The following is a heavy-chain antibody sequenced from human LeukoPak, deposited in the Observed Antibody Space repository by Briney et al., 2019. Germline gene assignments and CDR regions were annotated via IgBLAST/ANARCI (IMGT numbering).Heavy chain of an antibody. CDR2: ISYSGT. V-gene: IGHV4-39*01. D-gene: IGHD1-26*01. J-gene: IGHJ4*02. CDR3: ARRTSNPVGAIDY. Sequence: SETLSLTRTVSGGSISISNYYWGWIRQPPGRGLEWIGSISYSGTYYNPSLKSRLTISVDTSKNHFSLNLRSVTAADTAVYYCARRTSNPVGAIDYWGQGTLVTVSS. CDR1: GGSISISNYY.